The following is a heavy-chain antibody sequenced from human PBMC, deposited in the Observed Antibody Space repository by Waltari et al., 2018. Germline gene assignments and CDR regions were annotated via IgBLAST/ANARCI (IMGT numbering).Heavy chain of an antibody. J-gene: IGHJ5*02. CDR1: GGTFSSYA. Sequence: QVQLVQSGAEVKKPGSSVKVSCKASGGTFSSYAISWVRQAPGQGLEWMGGIIPIFGTANYAQKFQGRVTITTDESTSTAYMELSSLRSEDTAVYYCARNPPDLGIGLGNWFDPWGQGTLVTVSS. CDR3: ARNPPDLGIGLGNWFDP. CDR2: IIPIFGTA. D-gene: IGHD6-19*01. V-gene: IGHV1-69*05.